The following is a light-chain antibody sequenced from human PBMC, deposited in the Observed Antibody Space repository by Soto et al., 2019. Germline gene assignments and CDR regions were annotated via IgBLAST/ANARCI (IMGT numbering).Light chain of an antibody. CDR2: DAS. CDR1: QSVRNY. Sequence: EIVLTQSPATLSLSPGETATLSCRASQSVRNYLAWYQQKPGQAPRLLIYDASNRATGIPARFSGTGSETDFTLTISSLEPEDFAIYYCQQRSKMPLTFGHGTKVAI. V-gene: IGKV3-11*01. CDR3: QQRSKMPLT. J-gene: IGKJ1*01.